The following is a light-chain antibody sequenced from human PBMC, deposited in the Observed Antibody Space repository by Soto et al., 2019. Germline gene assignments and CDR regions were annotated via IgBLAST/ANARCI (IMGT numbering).Light chain of an antibody. CDR1: SSDVGSYNL. CDR2: EGS. CDR3: CSYACSSTLV. J-gene: IGLJ2*01. Sequence: QSVLTQPASVSGSPGQSITISCTGTSSDVGSYNLVSWYQQHPGKAPKLMIYEGSKRPSGVSNRFSGSKSGNTASLTISGIQAEDEADYYCCSYACSSTLVFGGGTKLTI. V-gene: IGLV2-23*01.